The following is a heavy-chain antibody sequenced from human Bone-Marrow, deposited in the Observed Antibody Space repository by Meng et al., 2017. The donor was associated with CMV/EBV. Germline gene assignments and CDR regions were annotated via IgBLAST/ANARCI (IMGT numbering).Heavy chain of an antibody. Sequence: GYTSTGDYMHCGRQGPGQGREWMGGINTHSGGTKYAQRIQGRVTITTETSIRTDSMEMRALRADATAVYYCARVGVPAAIPPWFDPWGQGTLVTVSS. D-gene: IGHD2-2*01. CDR1: GYTSTGDY. J-gene: IGHJ5*02. V-gene: IGHV1-2*02. CDR3: ARVGVPAAIPPWFDP. CDR2: INTHSGGT.